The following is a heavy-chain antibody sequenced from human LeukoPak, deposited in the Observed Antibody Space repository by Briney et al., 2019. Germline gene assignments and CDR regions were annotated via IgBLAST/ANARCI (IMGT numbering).Heavy chain of an antibody. V-gene: IGHV4-39*07. D-gene: IGHD5-18*01. Sequence: PSETLSLTCTVSGGSISSSSYYWGWIRQPPGKGLEWIGSIYYSGSTYYNPSLKSRVTISVDTSKNQFSLKLSSVTAADTAVYYCARDPTDTAMPYDYWSQGTLVTVSS. CDR3: ARDPTDTAMPYDY. J-gene: IGHJ4*02. CDR2: IYYSGST. CDR1: GGSISSSSYY.